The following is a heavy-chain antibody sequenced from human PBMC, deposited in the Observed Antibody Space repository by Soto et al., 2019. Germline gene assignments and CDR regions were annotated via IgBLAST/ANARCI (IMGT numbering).Heavy chain of an antibody. CDR2: INHSGST. CDR1: GGSFSGYY. D-gene: IGHD6-13*01. J-gene: IGHJ4*02. V-gene: IGHV4-34*01. Sequence: QVQLQQWGAGLLKPSETLSLTCAVYGGSFSGYYLSWIRQPPGKGLEWIGEINHSGSTNYNPSLKSRVTISVDTSKNQFSLKLSSVTAADTAVYYCASRLIAAAGTPLGYWGQGTLVTVSS. CDR3: ASRLIAAAGTPLGY.